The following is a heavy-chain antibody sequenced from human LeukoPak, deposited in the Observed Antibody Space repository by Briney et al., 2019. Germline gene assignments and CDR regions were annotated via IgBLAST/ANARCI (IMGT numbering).Heavy chain of an antibody. J-gene: IGHJ6*02. D-gene: IGHD1-26*01. CDR3: ARAGPRNPQWELIFPREDYGMDV. V-gene: IGHV4-59*01. CDR1: GGSISSYY. Sequence: SETLSLTCTVSGGSISSYYWSWIRQPPGKGLEWIGYIYYSGSTNYNPSLKSRVTISVDTSKNQFSLKLSSVTAADTAVYYCARAGPRNPQWELIFPREDYGMDVWGQGTTVTVSS. CDR2: IYYSGST.